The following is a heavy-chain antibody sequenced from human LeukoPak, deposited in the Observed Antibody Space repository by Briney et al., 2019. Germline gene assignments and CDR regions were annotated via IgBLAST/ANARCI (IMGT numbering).Heavy chain of an antibody. D-gene: IGHD6-19*01. J-gene: IGHJ4*02. Sequence: PGGSLRLSCAASGFTVRNYYMAWVRQAPGKGPEWVSVIYSGGDTYYADSVKGRFTISRDNSKNMIYLEMSSLKAEDTAVYYCAKERNLEIAVAGTIFDYWGQGTLVTVSS. CDR2: IYSGGDT. CDR3: AKERNLEIAVAGTIFDY. V-gene: IGHV3-66*01. CDR1: GFTVRNYY.